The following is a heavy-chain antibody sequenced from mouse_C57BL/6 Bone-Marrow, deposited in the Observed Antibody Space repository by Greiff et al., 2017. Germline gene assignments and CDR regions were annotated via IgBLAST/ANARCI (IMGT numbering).Heavy chain of an antibody. J-gene: IGHJ4*01. CDR1: GYTFTSYW. CDR3: ARRAGDY. D-gene: IGHD3-3*01. V-gene: IGHV1-7*01. Sequence: QVHVKQSGAELAKPGASVKLSCKASGYTFTSYWMHWVKQRPGQGLEWIGYINPSSGYTKYNQKFKDKATLTAAKASSTTYMQLSSLTYEDSAVYYCARRAGDYWGQGTSVTVSS. CDR2: INPSSGYT.